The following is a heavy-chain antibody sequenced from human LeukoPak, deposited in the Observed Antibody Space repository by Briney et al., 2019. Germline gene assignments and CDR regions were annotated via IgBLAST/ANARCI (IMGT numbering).Heavy chain of an antibody. Sequence: SETLSLTCTVSGYSISSGYYWGWIRQPPGKGLEWIGSIYHSGSTYYNPSLKSRVTISVDTSKNQFSLKLSSVTAADTAVYYCARGRYYYDSSGHWYWGQGTLVTVSS. CDR3: ARGRYYYDSSGHWY. D-gene: IGHD3-22*01. V-gene: IGHV4-38-2*02. CDR1: GYSISSGYY. CDR2: IYHSGST. J-gene: IGHJ4*02.